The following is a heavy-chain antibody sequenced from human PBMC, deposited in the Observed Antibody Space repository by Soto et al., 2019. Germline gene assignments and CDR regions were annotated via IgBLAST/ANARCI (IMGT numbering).Heavy chain of an antibody. CDR1: GCTVSSYW. CDR2: IKQDGTEI. V-gene: IGHV3-7*01. D-gene: IGHD1-26*01. Sequence: GGSLRLCCVASGCTVSSYWISWVRQAPGGGLEWVANIKQDGTEIHYVESVKGRFTIFRDNAKKSLYLQMNSLRAEDTAVYFCASYSGSYFPVGHDRWGQGTLVTVSS. J-gene: IGHJ5*02. CDR3: ASYSGSYFPVGHDR.